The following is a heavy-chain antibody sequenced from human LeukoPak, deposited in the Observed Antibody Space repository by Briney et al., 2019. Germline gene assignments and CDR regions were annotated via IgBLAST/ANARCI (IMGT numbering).Heavy chain of an antibody. CDR1: GFTFSSYN. V-gene: IGHV3-21*04. CDR2: ISSSSSYI. D-gene: IGHD2-2*01. CDR3: ATWGGGIVVVPAVY. Sequence: GGSLRLSCAASGFTFSSYNINWVRQAPGKGLEWVSSISSSSSYIYYADSVKGRFTISRDNAKNSLYLQMNSLRAEDTAVYYCATWGGGIVVVPAVYWGQGTLVTVSS. J-gene: IGHJ4*02.